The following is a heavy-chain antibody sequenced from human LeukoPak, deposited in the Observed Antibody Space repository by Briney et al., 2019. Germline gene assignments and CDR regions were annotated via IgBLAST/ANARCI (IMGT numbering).Heavy chain of an antibody. V-gene: IGHV3-23*01. Sequence: GGSLRLSCAASGLTFNNAWMSWVRQAPGKGLEWVSAISGSGGSTYYADSVKGRFTISRDNSKNTLYLQMNSLRAEDTAVYYCAKDPRVYYFDYWGQGTLVTVSS. J-gene: IGHJ4*02. CDR1: GLTFNNAW. CDR2: ISGSGGST. CDR3: AKDPRVYYFDY. D-gene: IGHD6-13*01.